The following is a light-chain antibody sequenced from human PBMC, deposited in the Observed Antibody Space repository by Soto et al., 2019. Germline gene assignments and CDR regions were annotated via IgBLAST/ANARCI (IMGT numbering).Light chain of an antibody. J-gene: IGLJ3*02. CDR2: SNN. V-gene: IGLV1-44*01. CDR1: SSNIGSNT. CDR3: AAWDDSLNGYWV. Sequence: QSVLTQPPSASGTPGQRVTISCSGSSSNIGSNTVNWYQQLPGTAPKLLIYSNNQRPSGVPDRFSGSKSGTSASLAISGLHSEDEADYYCAAWDDSLNGYWVFGGGTKLTVL.